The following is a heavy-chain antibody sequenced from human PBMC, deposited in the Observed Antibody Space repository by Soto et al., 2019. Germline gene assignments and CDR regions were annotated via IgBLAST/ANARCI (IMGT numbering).Heavy chain of an antibody. V-gene: IGHV3-23*01. Sequence: PEGTLRCSCAASGFTFSSYAMSWLRQAPGKGLEWVSAISGGGCSTYYAASVKCRFTISGDNSKNTLYLQLNSLRAEDTAVYYCAKARITMIVVVNFDYWGQGTLVTVSS. D-gene: IGHD3-22*01. J-gene: IGHJ4*02. CDR3: AKARITMIVVVNFDY. CDR1: GFTFSSYA. CDR2: ISGGGCST.